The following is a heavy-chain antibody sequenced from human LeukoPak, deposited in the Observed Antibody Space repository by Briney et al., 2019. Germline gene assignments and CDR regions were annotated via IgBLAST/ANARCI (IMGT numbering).Heavy chain of an antibody. V-gene: IGHV4-38-2*02. CDR3: AREKGEYYDSSGYCDY. CDR2: IYHSGTT. J-gene: IGHJ4*02. D-gene: IGHD3-22*01. CDR1: GYSINSGYY. Sequence: SETLSLTCTVSGYSINSGYYWGWIRQPPGKGREWIGSIYHSGTTYSNPSLRSRVTVSIDTSKNQFFLKLSSVTAADTAVYYCAREKGEYYDSSGYCDYWGQGTLVTVSS.